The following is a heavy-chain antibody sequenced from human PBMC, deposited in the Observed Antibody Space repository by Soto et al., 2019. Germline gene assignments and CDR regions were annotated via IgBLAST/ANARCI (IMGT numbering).Heavy chain of an antibody. CDR1: VVSISSSSYY. CDR3: ARSTGYGDSYFDY. CDR2: IYYSGST. J-gene: IGHJ4*02. D-gene: IGHD4-17*01. Sequence: SDILSLTCTVSVVSISSSSYYWGWIRQPPGKGLEWIGSIYYSGSTYYNPSLKSRVTISVDTSKNQFSLKLSSVTAADTAVYYCARSTGYGDSYFDYWGQGILVT. V-gene: IGHV4-39*01.